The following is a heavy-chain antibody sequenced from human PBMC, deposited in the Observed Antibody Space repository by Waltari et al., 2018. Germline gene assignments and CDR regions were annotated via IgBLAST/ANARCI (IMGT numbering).Heavy chain of an antibody. D-gene: IGHD6-13*01. CDR1: GFTFDDYA. V-gene: IGHV3-9*01. J-gene: IGHJ4*02. Sequence: EVQLVESGGGLVQPGRSLRLSCAASGFTFDDYAMHWVRQAPGKGLEWVSGISGNSGSRGYADSVKGRFTIARDNAKNSLYLQMNSLRAEDTALYYCAKSSSWYHGYFDYWGQGTLVTVSS. CDR3: AKSSSWYHGYFDY. CDR2: ISGNSGSR.